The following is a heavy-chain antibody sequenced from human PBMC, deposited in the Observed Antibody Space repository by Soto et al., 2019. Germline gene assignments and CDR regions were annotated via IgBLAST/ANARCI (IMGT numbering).Heavy chain of an antibody. J-gene: IGHJ4*02. CDR3: ARRGSGHTFDY. V-gene: IGHV4-39*01. D-gene: IGHD3-10*01. Sequence: PSETLSLTCGVTGASISRGGFHWGWIRQPPGQGLEWIGSLYTGSTYYNPSLKSRVTISADMSKNEFSLRLTSVTAADTAVYYCARRGSGHTFDYWGQGTLVTVSS. CDR2: LYTGST. CDR1: GASISRGGFH.